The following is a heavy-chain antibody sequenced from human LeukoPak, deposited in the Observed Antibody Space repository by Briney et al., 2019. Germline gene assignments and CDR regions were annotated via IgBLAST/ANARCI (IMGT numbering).Heavy chain of an antibody. D-gene: IGHD1-7*01. Sequence: ASVKVSCKASGYTFTGYYMHWVRQAPGQGLEWMGWINPNSGGTNYAQKFQGRVTMTRDTSISTAYMELSRLRSDDTAVYYCARVGVTGTTPGNYYYGMDVWGQGTTVTVSS. CDR2: INPNSGGT. J-gene: IGHJ6*02. CDR3: ARVGVTGTTPGNYYYGMDV. V-gene: IGHV1-2*02. CDR1: GYTFTGYY.